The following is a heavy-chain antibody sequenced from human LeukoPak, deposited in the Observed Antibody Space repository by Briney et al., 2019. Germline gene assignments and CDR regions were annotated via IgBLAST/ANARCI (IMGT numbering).Heavy chain of an antibody. CDR2: IIPILGIA. CDR1: GGTFSSYA. Sequence: ASVKVSCKASGGTFSSYAISWVRQAPGQGLEWMGRIIPILGIANYAQKFQGRVTITADKSTSTAYVELSSLRSEDTAVYYCARDSGYYYAYFQHWGQGTLVTVSS. D-gene: IGHD3-22*01. J-gene: IGHJ1*01. V-gene: IGHV1-69*04. CDR3: ARDSGYYYAYFQH.